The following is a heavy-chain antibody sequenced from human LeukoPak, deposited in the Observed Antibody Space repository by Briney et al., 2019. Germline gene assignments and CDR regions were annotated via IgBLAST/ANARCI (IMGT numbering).Heavy chain of an antibody. Sequence: GGSLRLSCAVSGFTFSSHGMSWVRQAPGKGREWVANIEQDGSDKYYVDSVKGRFTISRDDSKNTLYLEMNSLRTEDTAFYYCARSGYSSTWYFPSAGFSDYWGQGILVTVSS. V-gene: IGHV3-7*01. CDR2: IEQDGSDK. J-gene: IGHJ4*02. D-gene: IGHD6-13*01. CDR1: GFTFSSHG. CDR3: ARSGYSSTWYFPSAGFSDY.